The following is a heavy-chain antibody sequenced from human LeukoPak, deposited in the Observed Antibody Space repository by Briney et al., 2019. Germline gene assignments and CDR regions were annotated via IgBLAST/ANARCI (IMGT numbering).Heavy chain of an antibody. D-gene: IGHD3-9*01. CDR3: ARSKDILTGYCFDY. CDR1: GGSISSYY. J-gene: IGHJ4*02. CDR2: IYYSGST. Sequence: SSETLSLTCTVYGGSISSYYWSWIRQPPGKGLEWIGYIYYSGSTNYNPSLKSRVTISVDTSKNQFSLKLSSVTAADTAVYYCARSKDILTGYCFDYWGQGTLVTVSS. V-gene: IGHV4-59*01.